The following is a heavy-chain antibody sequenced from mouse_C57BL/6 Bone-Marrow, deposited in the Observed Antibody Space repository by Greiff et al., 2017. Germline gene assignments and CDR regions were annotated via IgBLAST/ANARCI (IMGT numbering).Heavy chain of an antibody. Sequence: VQLQQSGAELVRPGASVKLSCTASGFTIKDDYMHWVKQRPEQGLEWIGWIDPENGDTEYASKFQGKATITTDTSSNTAYLQPSSLTSEDTAVYYCTSITTVAYYAMDYWGQGTSVTVSS. CDR2: IDPENGDT. CDR1: GFTIKDDY. V-gene: IGHV14-4*01. CDR3: TSITTVAYYAMDY. D-gene: IGHD1-1*01. J-gene: IGHJ4*01.